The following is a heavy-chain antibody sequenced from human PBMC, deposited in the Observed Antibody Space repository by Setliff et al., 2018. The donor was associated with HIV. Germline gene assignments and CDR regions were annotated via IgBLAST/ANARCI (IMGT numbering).Heavy chain of an antibody. V-gene: IGHV4-59*11. J-gene: IGHJ4*02. D-gene: IGHD3-10*01. CDR2: IYYTGST. CDR3: ARNRVPSSL. CDR1: GGSISDHY. Sequence: PSETLSLTCTVSGGSISDHYWSWIRQPPGKGLEWIGSIYYTGSTDYNPSLMSRVTISLDTPKNQFSLKLNSVIAADTAVYYCARNRVPSSLWGQGTLVTVSS.